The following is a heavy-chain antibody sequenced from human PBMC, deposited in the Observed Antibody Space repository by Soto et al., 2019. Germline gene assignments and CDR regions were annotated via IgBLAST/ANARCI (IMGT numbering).Heavy chain of an antibody. J-gene: IGHJ4*02. CDR1: GGAINTENYY. CDR2: IYYNGHT. CDR3: ATITVPGSRHIDFDY. D-gene: IGHD4-17*01. Sequence: QLQLQESGPGLVKPSETLSLTCSVPGGAINTENYYWSWIRQSPGQGLEWIGSIYYNGHTNYNPSLKGRGTISQAMSKKQFFLTLTSLTAADTAIYYCATITVPGSRHIDFDYWGQGTLVTVSA. V-gene: IGHV4-39*07.